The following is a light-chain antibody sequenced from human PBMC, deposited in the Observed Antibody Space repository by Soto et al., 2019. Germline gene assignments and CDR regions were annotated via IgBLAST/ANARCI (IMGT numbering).Light chain of an antibody. J-gene: IGKJ4*01. V-gene: IGKV1-5*03. CDR2: QAS. CDR1: QSITPW. Sequence: DIQMTQSPSTLSASVGDRVTITCRASQSITPWLAWYQQKPGKVPKLLIYQASSLESGVPLRFSGRRSGTQFTLTINGLQPDDFATYYCQQYDNYKPLTFGGGTKVDIK. CDR3: QQYDNYKPLT.